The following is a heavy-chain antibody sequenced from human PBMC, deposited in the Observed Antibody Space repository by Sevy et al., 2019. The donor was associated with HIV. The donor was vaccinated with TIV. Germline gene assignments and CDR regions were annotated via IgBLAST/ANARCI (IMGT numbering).Heavy chain of an antibody. CDR3: ARKYHDTSGYPRYSMDV. CDR1: GFTFSTYA. J-gene: IGHJ6*02. D-gene: IGHD3-22*01. V-gene: IGHV3-64*01. CDR2: IGGGGGNT. Sequence: GGSLRLSCAASGFTFSTYAMYWVRQAPGKGLEYVSAIGGGGGNTYCATSVKGRFTVSRDKAKNTLYLQMGSLRAEDMAVYFCARKYHDTSGYPRYSMDVWGQGTTVTVSS.